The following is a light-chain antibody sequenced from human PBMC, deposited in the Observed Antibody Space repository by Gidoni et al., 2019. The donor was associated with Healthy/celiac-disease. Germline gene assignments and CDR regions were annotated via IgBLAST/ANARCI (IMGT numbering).Light chain of an antibody. CDR2: EVS. CDR1: RSDVGGYNY. Sequence: QSALTQPASVSGSPGLPITIPCTGTRSDVGGYNYVSCYQQHPGKAPKLMIYEVSNRPSGVSNRFSGSKSGNTASLTISGLQAEDEADYYCSSYTSSSTLYVFGTGTKVTVL. V-gene: IGLV2-14*01. CDR3: SSYTSSSTLYV. J-gene: IGLJ1*01.